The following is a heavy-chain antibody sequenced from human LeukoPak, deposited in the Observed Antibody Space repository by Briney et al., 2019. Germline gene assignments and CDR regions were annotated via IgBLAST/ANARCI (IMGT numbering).Heavy chain of an antibody. CDR1: GGSFSGYY. Sequence: SETLSLTCAVYGGSFSGYYWSWIRQPPGKGLEWIGEINHSGSTNYNPSFKSRVTISVDTSKNQFSLKLSSVTAADTAVYYCARKKRRSMVYADYWGQGTLVTVSS. V-gene: IGHV4-34*01. CDR2: INHSGST. D-gene: IGHD2-8*01. CDR3: ARKKRRSMVYADY. J-gene: IGHJ4*02.